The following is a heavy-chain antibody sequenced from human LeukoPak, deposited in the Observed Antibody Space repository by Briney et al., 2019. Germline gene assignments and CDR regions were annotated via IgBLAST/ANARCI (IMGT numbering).Heavy chain of an antibody. CDR3: ARELNGYSSSWYDY. Sequence: GGSLRLSCAASGFTFSSYAMSWVRQAPGKGLEWVSAISGSGGSTYYADSVKGRFTISRDNSKNTLYLQTNSLRAEDTAVYYCARELNGYSSSWYDYWGQGTLVTVSS. CDR2: ISGSGGST. J-gene: IGHJ4*02. D-gene: IGHD6-13*01. CDR1: GFTFSSYA. V-gene: IGHV3-23*01.